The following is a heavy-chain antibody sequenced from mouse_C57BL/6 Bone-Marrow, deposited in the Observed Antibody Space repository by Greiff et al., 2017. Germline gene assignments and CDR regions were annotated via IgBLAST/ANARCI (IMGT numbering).Heavy chain of an antibody. J-gene: IGHJ4*01. CDR3: ARVGLYAMDY. Sequence: EVMLVESEGGLVQPGSSLKLSCTASGFTFSDYYMAWVRQVPEKGLEWVANINYDGSSTYYLDSLKSRFIISRDNAKNILYLQMSSLKSEDTATYYCARVGLYAMDYWGQGTSVTVSS. CDR1: GFTFSDYY. D-gene: IGHD4-1*01. V-gene: IGHV5-16*01. CDR2: INYDGSST.